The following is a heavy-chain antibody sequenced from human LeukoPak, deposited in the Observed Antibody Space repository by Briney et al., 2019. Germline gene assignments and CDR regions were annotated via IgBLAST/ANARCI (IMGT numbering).Heavy chain of an antibody. V-gene: IGHV4-34*01. CDR1: GGPVSGYY. J-gene: IGHJ4*02. Sequence: SETLSLTCSVSGGPVSGYYWSWIRQAPGKGMEWIGDINHSGSRNYNPSLKSRVTLEIDPSKSQFSLKLSSVTAADTAVYYCARDGYNPIDYWGQGTLVTVSS. CDR3: ARDGYNPIDY. D-gene: IGHD5-24*01. CDR2: INHSGSR.